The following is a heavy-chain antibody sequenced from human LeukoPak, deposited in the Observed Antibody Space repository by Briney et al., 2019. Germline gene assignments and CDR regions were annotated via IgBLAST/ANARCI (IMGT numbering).Heavy chain of an antibody. Sequence: SQTLSLTCTVSGGSISSDDYYWSWIRHPPGKGLEWIGFIYYSGSTYYNPSLKTRVTISIDTSKNQFSLRLSSVTAADTAVYYCARCPSPGWFDPWGQGTLVSVSS. V-gene: IGHV4-30-4*08. CDR1: GGSISSDDYY. J-gene: IGHJ5*02. CDR3: ARCPSPGWFDP. CDR2: IYYSGST.